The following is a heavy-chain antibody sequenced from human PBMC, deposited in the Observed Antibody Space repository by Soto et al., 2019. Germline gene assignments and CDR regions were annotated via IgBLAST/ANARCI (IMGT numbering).Heavy chain of an antibody. D-gene: IGHD3-16*01. CDR2: INHSGST. V-gene: IGHV4-34*01. Sequence: SETLSLTCAVYGGSFSGYYWSWIRQPPGKGLEWIGEINHSGSTNYNPSLKSRVTISVDTSKNQSSLKLSSVTAADTAVYYCARGPTSYGSTYNGFDPWGQGTLVTVSS. J-gene: IGHJ5*02. CDR1: GGSFSGYY. CDR3: ARGPTSYGSTYNGFDP.